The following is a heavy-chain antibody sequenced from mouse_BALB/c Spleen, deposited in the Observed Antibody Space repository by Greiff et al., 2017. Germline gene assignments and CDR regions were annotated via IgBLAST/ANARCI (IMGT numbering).Heavy chain of an antibody. V-gene: IGHV1-69*02. CDR3: ARGTAAWFAY. Sequence: QVQLQQPGAELVKPGASVKLSCKASGYTSTSYWMHWVKQRPGQGLEWIGEIDPSDSYTNYNQKFKGKATLTVDKSSSTAYMQLSSLTSEDSAVYYCARGTAAWFAYWGQGTLVTVSA. CDR1: GYTSTSYW. D-gene: IGHD1-2*01. J-gene: IGHJ3*01. CDR2: IDPSDSYT.